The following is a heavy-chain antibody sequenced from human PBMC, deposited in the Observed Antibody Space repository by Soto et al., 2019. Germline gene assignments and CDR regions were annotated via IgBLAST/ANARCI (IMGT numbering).Heavy chain of an antibody. D-gene: IGHD2-15*01. CDR1: GFTVSSNY. V-gene: IGHV3-53*01. Sequence: GGSLRLSCAASGFTVSSNYMSWVRQAPGKGLEWVSVIYSGGSTYYADSVKGRLTISRDNSKNTLYLQMNSLRAEDTAVYYCAREVVVVVAAKHYYYGMDVWGQGTTVTVSS. CDR3: AREVVVVVAAKHYYYGMDV. J-gene: IGHJ6*02. CDR2: IYSGGST.